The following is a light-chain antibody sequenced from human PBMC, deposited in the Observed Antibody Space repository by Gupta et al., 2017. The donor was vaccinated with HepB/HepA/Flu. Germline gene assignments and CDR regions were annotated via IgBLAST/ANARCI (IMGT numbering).Light chain of an antibody. CDR1: QSISSW. V-gene: IGKV1-5*03. Sequence: DIQITQSPSTLSASVGDRVTITCRASQSISSWLACHQQKAGKAPKLLIYKASSLDSGVPSRFSGSGSATDITLTISILDPEDFAAYYCQQHNSYPGTFGRGTKVEIK. J-gene: IGKJ4*01. CDR3: QQHNSYPGT. CDR2: KAS.